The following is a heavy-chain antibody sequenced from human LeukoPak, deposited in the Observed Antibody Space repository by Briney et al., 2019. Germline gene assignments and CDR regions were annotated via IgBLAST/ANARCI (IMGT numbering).Heavy chain of an antibody. V-gene: IGHV1-69*06. CDR2: IIPIFHTT. J-gene: IGHJ4*02. CDR1: GGTFSSYA. Sequence: SVTVSCKASGGTFSSYAISWVRQVPGQGLEWMGRIIPIFHTTKYAQKFQGRVTITADKSTNTSHMELISLRSEDTAVYYCARDFLSGRSGFEYWGQGTVVTVSS. D-gene: IGHD6-19*01. CDR3: ARDFLSGRSGFEY.